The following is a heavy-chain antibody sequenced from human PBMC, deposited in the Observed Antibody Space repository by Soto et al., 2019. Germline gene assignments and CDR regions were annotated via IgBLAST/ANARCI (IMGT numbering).Heavy chain of an antibody. CDR3: VRWSYLDY. CDR2: ISGSDGKT. D-gene: IGHD3-3*01. CDR1: GFSFISYA. V-gene: IGHV3-23*01. Sequence: QPXGSLKLSGAAYGFSFISYAMSWVRQAPGKGLEWVSTISGSDGKTFYADSVKGRFSISRDTSKNMLYLQMNNLRGDDTAVYYCVRWSYLDYWGQGTRVTVSS. J-gene: IGHJ4*02.